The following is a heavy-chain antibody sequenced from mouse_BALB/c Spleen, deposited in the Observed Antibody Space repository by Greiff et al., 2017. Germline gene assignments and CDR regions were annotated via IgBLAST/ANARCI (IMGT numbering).Heavy chain of an antibody. J-gene: IGHJ4*01. Sequence: QVQLQQSGAELVRPGVSVTISCKGSGYTFTDYAMHWVKQSHAKSLEWIGVISTYYGDASYNQKFKGKATSTVDKSSSTAFMELARLTSEYSAIYYCGRSSITTAPAAMDYWGQGTSVTVSA. V-gene: IGHV1S137*01. CDR1: GYTFTDYA. CDR2: ISTYYGDA. CDR3: GRSSITTAPAAMDY. D-gene: IGHD1-2*01.